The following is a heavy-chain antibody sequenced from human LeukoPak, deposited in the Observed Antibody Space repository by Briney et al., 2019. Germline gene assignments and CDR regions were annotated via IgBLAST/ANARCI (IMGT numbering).Heavy chain of an antibody. CDR2: IYYSGST. J-gene: IGHJ5*02. V-gene: IGHV4-31*03. Sequence: SETLSLTCTVSGGSIGSSSYYWGWIRQPPGKGLEWIGYIYYSGSTYYNPSLKSRVTISVDTSKNQFSLKLSSVTAADTAVYYCARERPSWNGFDPWGQGTLVTVSS. CDR1: GGSIGSSSYY. CDR3: ARERPSWNGFDP.